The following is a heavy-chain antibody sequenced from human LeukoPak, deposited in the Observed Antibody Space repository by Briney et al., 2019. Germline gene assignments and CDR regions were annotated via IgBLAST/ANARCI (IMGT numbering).Heavy chain of an antibody. D-gene: IGHD1/OR15-1a*01. CDR2: ISGSGGST. CDR1: GFTFSSYA. J-gene: IGHJ6*02. CDR3: ANGALNKASSGMDV. Sequence: GGSLRLSCAASGFTFSSYAMSWVRQPPGKGLEGVSAISGSGGSTYYADSVKGRFNISRDNSKNTLYLQMNSLRAEDTAVYYCANGALNKASSGMDVWGQGTTVTVSS. V-gene: IGHV3-23*01.